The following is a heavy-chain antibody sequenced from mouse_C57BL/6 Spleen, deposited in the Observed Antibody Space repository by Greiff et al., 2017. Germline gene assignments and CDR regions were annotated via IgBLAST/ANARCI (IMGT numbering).Heavy chain of an antibody. V-gene: IGHV7-3*01. D-gene: IGHD1-1*01. CDR2: IRNKANGYTT. Sequence: EVKLLESGGGLVQPGGSLSLSCAASGFTFTDYYMSWVRQTPGQALEWLGFIRNKANGYTTEYSASVKGRLTISRDNSQSILYLQMNALRADDSATYYCARYDYYKMDYWGQGTSVTVSS. CDR1: GFTFTDYY. CDR3: ARYDYYKMDY. J-gene: IGHJ4*01.